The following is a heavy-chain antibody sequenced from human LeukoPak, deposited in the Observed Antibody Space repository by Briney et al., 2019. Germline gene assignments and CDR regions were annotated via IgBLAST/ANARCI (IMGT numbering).Heavy chain of an antibody. Sequence: PSETLSLTCNVSGGSISGFYWSWIRQPAGKGLEWIGRIYTSGSTNYNPSLKSRVTMSVDTSKNQFSLKLSSVTAADTAVYYCARVSVVSGTTVTDYWGQGTLVTVSS. D-gene: IGHD4-17*01. CDR3: ARVSVVSGTTVTDY. CDR1: GGSISGFY. CDR2: IYTSGST. J-gene: IGHJ4*02. V-gene: IGHV4-4*07.